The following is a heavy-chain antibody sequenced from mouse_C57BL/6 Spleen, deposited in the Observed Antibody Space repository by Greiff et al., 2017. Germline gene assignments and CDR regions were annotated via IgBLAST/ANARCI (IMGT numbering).Heavy chain of an antibody. CDR1: GYTFTSYW. J-gene: IGHJ4*01. CDR3: ARWASSDYAMDY. CDR2: IHPNSGST. D-gene: IGHD1-1*01. Sequence: QVQLKQPGAELVKPGASVKLSCKASGYTFTSYWMHWVKQRPGQGLEWIGMIHPNSGSTNYNEKFKSKATLTVDKSSSTAYMQLSSLTSEDSAVYYCARWASSDYAMDYWGQGTSVTVSS. V-gene: IGHV1-64*01.